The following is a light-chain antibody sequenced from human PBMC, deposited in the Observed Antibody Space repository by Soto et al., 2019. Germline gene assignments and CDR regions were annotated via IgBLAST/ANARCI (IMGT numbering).Light chain of an antibody. J-gene: IGKJ1*01. CDR3: QQYNSYWT. Sequence: DIQMTQSPSSLSASVGDRVTITCRASQDIRKNLNWYQQRPGKAPKLLIYKASSLESGVPSRFSGSGSGTEFTLTISSLQPDDFATYYCQQYNSYWTFGQGTKVDIK. CDR1: QDIRKN. CDR2: KAS. V-gene: IGKV1-5*03.